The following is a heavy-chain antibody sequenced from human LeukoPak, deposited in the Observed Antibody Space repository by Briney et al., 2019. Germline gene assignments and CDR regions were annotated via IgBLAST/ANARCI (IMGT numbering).Heavy chain of an antibody. CDR2: IYPGDSDT. V-gene: IGHV5-51*01. Sequence: GESLKISCKGSGYSFTSYWIGWVRQMPGKGLEWMGIIYPGDSDTRYSPSFQGQVTISADKSISTAYPQWSSLKASGTAMYYCASSRGWYYDSSGYYRGYYYYMDVWGKGTTVTVSS. D-gene: IGHD3-22*01. CDR1: GYSFTSYW. CDR3: ASSRGWYYDSSGYYRGYYYYMDV. J-gene: IGHJ6*03.